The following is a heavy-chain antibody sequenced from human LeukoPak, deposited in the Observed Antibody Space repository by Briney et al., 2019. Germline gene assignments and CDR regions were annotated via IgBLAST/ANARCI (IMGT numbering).Heavy chain of an antibody. CDR2: ISYDGSNK. CDR3: ARDFSGGSL. J-gene: IGHJ4*02. D-gene: IGHD2-15*01. V-gene: IGHV3-30*04. CDR1: GFTFSSYA. Sequence: GGSLRLSCAASGFTFSSYAMHWVRQAPGKGLEWVAVISYDGSNKYYADSVKGRFTISRDNYKNTLYLQMNSLRAEDTAVYYCARDFSGGSLWGQGTLVTVPS.